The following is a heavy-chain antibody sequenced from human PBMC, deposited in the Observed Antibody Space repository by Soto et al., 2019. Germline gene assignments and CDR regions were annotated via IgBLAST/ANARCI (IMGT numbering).Heavy chain of an antibody. CDR2: INHSGST. V-gene: IGHV4-34*01. D-gene: IGHD3-10*01. Sequence: QVQLQQWGAGLLKPSETLSLTCAVYGGSFSGYYWSWIRQPPGKGLEWIGEINHSGSTNYNPSLKSRVTISVDTSKNQFSLKLSSVTAADTAVYYCARGHRLLWFGGGMDVWGQGTTVTVSS. CDR1: GGSFSGYY. J-gene: IGHJ6*02. CDR3: ARGHRLLWFGGGMDV.